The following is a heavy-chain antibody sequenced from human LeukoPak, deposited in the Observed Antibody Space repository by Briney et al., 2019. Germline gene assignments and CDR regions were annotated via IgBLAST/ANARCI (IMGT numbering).Heavy chain of an antibody. CDR2: ISGSGGST. CDR1: GFTFSSYA. CDR3: AKGGPAATEWELLAGAFDI. Sequence: GGSLRLSCAASGFTFSSYAMSWVRQAPGKGLGWVSAISGSGGSTYYADSVKGRFTISRDNAKNSLYLQMNGLRAEDMALYYCAKGGPAATEWELLAGAFDIWGQGTMVTVSS. V-gene: IGHV3-23*01. D-gene: IGHD1-26*01. J-gene: IGHJ3*02.